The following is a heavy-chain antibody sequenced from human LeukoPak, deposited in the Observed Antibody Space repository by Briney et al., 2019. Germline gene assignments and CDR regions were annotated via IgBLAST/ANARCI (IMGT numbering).Heavy chain of an antibody. D-gene: IGHD1-26*01. J-gene: IGHJ6*02. V-gene: IGHV1-69*04. CDR3: ARVGADTYYYYYYGMDV. Sequence: SVKVSCKASGGTFSSYAISWVRQAPGQGLEWMGTIIPIFGIANYAQKFQGRVTITADKSTSTAYMELSSLRSEDTAVYYCARVGADTYYYYYYGMDVWGQGTTVTVSS. CDR1: GGTFSSYA. CDR2: IIPIFGIA.